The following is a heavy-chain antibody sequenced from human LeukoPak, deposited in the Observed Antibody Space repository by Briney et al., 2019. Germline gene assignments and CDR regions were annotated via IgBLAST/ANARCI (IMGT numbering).Heavy chain of an antibody. J-gene: IGHJ4*02. V-gene: IGHV3-23*01. CDR1: GFTFSSYA. CDR3: AKPEHCCSTSCYRDPYFDY. CDR2: ISGSGGST. Sequence: GGSLRLSCAASGFTFSSYAMSWVRQAPGKGLEWVSAISGSGGSTCYADSVKGRFTISRDNSKNTLYLQMNSLRAEDTAVYYCAKPEHCCSTSCYRDPYFDYWGQGTLVTVSS. D-gene: IGHD2-2*02.